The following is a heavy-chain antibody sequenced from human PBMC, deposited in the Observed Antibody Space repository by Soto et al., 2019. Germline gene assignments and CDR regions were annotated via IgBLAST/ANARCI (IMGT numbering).Heavy chain of an antibody. V-gene: IGHV3-23*01. Sequence: GGSLRLSCKASGFNFRSYAMSWVRQAPGKGLEWVSIISSNGEGTYHTDDTYYAESVRGRFSISRDNSKNTLSLQMNSLRAEDTAVYYCTRVPDYSLYTMDVWGQGTTVTVSS. CDR2: ISSNGEGTYHTDDT. CDR1: GFNFRSYA. J-gene: IGHJ6*02. CDR3: TRVPDYSLYTMDV. D-gene: IGHD4-4*01.